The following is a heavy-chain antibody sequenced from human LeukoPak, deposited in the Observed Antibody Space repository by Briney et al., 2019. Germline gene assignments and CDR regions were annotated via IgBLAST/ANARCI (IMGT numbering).Heavy chain of an antibody. D-gene: IGHD6-19*01. J-gene: IGHJ4*02. CDR3: AKSLNIAVAGIGY. CDR1: GASITRRY. Sequence: PSETLSLTCTVSGASITRRYWSWIRQPPGKGLEWIGYINYSGNTNYNPSLKSRVTISVDTSKNQFSLKLSSVTAADTAVYYCAKSLNIAVAGIGYWGQGTLVTVSS. CDR2: INYSGNT. V-gene: IGHV4-59*11.